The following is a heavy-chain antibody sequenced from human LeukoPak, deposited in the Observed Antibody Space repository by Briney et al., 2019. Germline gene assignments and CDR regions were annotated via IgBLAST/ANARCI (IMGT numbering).Heavy chain of an antibody. CDR1: GFTFSSYE. J-gene: IGHJ5*02. Sequence: GGSLRLSCAASGFTFSSYEMNWVRQAPGKGLEWVSYISSSGSTIYYADSVKGRFTISRDNAKNSLYLQMNSLTAEDTAVYYCARQGNNWFDPWGQGTLVTVSS. V-gene: IGHV3-48*03. CDR2: ISSSGSTI. CDR3: ARQGNNWFDP.